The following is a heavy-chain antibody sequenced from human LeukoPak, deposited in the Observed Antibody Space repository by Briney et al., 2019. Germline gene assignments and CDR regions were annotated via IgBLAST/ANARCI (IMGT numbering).Heavy chain of an antibody. Sequence: GGSLRLSCVASGFKFSSYWMTWVRQAPGKGLEWVANIKEDGSQKYYVDSLKGRFTISRDNSKNTLYLQMNSLRAEDTAVYYCASGVATVTQYYFDYWGQGTLVTVSS. D-gene: IGHD4-17*01. V-gene: IGHV3-7*03. CDR3: ASGVATVTQYYFDY. CDR1: GFKFSSYW. J-gene: IGHJ4*02. CDR2: IKEDGSQK.